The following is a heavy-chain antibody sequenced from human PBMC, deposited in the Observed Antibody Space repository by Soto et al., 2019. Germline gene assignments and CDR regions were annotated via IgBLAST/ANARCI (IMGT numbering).Heavy chain of an antibody. V-gene: IGHV4-39*01. J-gene: IGHJ5*02. Sequence: SETLSLTCTVSGGSVTGTSYYWGWIRQPPGKGLEWIGSFSYSETSYYNPSLKSRVTISVDTSRNQFSLKWSSVTAADTAVYYCARLGGPDTMFDPWGPGTLVTVSS. CDR1: GGSVTGTSYY. CDR3: ARLGGPDTMFDP. D-gene: IGHD3-10*01. CDR2: FSYSETS.